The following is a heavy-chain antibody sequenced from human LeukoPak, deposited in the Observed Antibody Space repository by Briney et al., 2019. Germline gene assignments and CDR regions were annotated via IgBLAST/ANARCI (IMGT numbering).Heavy chain of an antibody. J-gene: IGHJ4*02. D-gene: IGHD2-8*01. CDR3: ARELMGFDY. Sequence: GGSLRLSCAASGFTFTSYAMSWVRQAPGKGLEWVSSVSGTGITTYYADSVKGRFTVSRDNSKDTVYLQMNSLRGEDTAVYYCARELMGFDYWGQGSLVTVSS. CDR1: GFTFTSYA. CDR2: VSGTGITT. V-gene: IGHV3-23*01.